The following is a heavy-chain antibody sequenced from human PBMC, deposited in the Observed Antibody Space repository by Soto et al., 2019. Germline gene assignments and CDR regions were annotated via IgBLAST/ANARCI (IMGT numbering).Heavy chain of an antibody. V-gene: IGHV3-21*01. D-gene: IGHD5-18*01. CDR3: VRDAPPGYSHGSNYYGMDV. J-gene: IGHJ6*02. Sequence: GSLRLSCAASGFTFTSHSMNWVRQAPGKGLEWVSSISSSGSYIYYADSVKGRFTISRDNAKNSLYLQMNSLRAEDTAVYYCVRDAPPGYSHGSNYYGMDVWGQGTTVTVSS. CDR2: ISSSGSYI. CDR1: GFTFTSHS.